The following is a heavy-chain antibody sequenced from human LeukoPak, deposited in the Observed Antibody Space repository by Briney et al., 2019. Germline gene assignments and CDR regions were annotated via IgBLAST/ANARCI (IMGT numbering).Heavy chain of an antibody. CDR1: RFTSSRFW. V-gene: IGHV3-7*01. CDR2: IKHDGSEK. Sequence: GGSLRLSCAVSRFTSSRFWITWVRQAPGEGRGWVANIKHDGSEKYYVDYVKRRFTISRDNAKNSMYLQMNSLRAEDTAVYYCARGGVLRYFDWFKTSYYFDYWGQGTLVTVSS. J-gene: IGHJ4*02. CDR3: ARGGVLRYFDWFKTSYYFDY. D-gene: IGHD3-9*01.